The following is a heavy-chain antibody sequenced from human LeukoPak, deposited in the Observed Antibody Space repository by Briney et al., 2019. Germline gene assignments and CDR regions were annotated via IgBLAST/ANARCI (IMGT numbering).Heavy chain of an antibody. J-gene: IGHJ4*02. V-gene: IGHV3-23*01. D-gene: IGHD3-10*01. CDR1: GFTFSSYA. CDR2: ISGSGGST. CDR3: ARGSAYGSGSYYFDY. Sequence: GGSLRLSCAASGFTFSSYAMSWVRQAPGKGLEWVSAISGSGGSTYYADSVKGRFTISRDNSKNTLYLQMNSLRAEDTAVYYCARGSAYGSGSYYFDYWGQGTLVTVSS.